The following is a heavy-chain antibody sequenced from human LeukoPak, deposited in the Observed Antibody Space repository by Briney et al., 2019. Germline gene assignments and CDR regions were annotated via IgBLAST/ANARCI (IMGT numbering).Heavy chain of an antibody. CDR3: AAPQNDANAY. Sequence: GGSLRLSCAASIFTPRIYATGCVRQAPGRGRECVSAISGSGSRTYYADSVKGRFTISRDISMNTLYLKMNSLRVEGATVCYCAAPQNDANAYWGEGTLVTVSS. J-gene: IGHJ4*02. CDR1: IFTPRIYA. CDR2: ISGSGSRT. V-gene: IGHV3-23*01. D-gene: IGHD1-1*01.